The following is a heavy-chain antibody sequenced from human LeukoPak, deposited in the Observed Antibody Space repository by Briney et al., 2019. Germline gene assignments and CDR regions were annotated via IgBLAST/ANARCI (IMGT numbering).Heavy chain of an antibody. D-gene: IGHD6-19*01. V-gene: IGHV2-70*11. CDR3: ARTAVAGGYYMDV. CDR1: GFSLSTSGMC. J-gene: IGHJ6*03. Sequence: SGPTLVNPTQTLTLTCTFSGFSLSTSGMCVSWIREPPGQALEWLARIDWDDDKYYSTSLKTRLTISKDTSKNQVVLTLTNMDPVDTGTYYCARTAVAGGYYMDVWGKGTTVTVSS. CDR2: IDWDDDK.